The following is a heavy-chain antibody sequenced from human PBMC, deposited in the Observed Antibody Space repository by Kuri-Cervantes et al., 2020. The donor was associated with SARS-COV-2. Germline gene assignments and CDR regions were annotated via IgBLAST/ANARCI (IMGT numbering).Heavy chain of an antibody. J-gene: IGHJ5*02. V-gene: IGHV3-74*01. D-gene: IGHD3-3*01. CDR3: ARDPGYDFWSGYYPRGFDP. Sequence: LKISCAASGFTFSSYWMHWVRQAPGKGLVWVSRINSDGSSTSDADSVKGRFTISRDNAKNTLYLQMNSLRAEDTAVYYGARDPGYDFWSGYYPRGFDPWGQGTLVTVSS. CDR2: INSDGSST. CDR1: GFTFSSYW.